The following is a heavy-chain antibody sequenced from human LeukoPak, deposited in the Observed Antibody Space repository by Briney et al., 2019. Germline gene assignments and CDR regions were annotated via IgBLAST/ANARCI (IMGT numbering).Heavy chain of an antibody. CDR3: AKDGDRYHN. CDR2: IKEDGSAQ. CDR1: GFTFSRDW. Sequence: PGGSLRLSCVASGFTFSRDWMSWVRQAPGKGLEWVANIKEDGSAQYYADSVKGRFTISRDNTKNSLYLQMNSLTAEDTAMYYCAKDGDRYHNWGQGALVTVSS. D-gene: IGHD3-16*02. J-gene: IGHJ4*02. V-gene: IGHV3-7*01.